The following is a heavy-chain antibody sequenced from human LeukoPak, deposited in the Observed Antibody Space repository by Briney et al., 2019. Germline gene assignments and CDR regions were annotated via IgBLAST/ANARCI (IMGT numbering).Heavy chain of an antibody. D-gene: IGHD3-22*01. Sequence: TGGSLRLSCAASGFTFSSYGMHWVRQAPGKGLEWVAVIWYDGSNKYYADSVKGRFTISRDNSKNTLYLQMNSLRAEDTAVCYCARAYYYDSSGSADYWGQGTLVTVSS. V-gene: IGHV3-33*01. CDR3: ARAYYYDSSGSADY. CDR1: GFTFSSYG. CDR2: IWYDGSNK. J-gene: IGHJ4*02.